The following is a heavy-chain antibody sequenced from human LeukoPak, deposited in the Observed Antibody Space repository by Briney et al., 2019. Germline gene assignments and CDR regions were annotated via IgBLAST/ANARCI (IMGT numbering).Heavy chain of an antibody. V-gene: IGHV4-39*01. Sequence: SETLSLTCTVSGGSISSSSYYWGWIRQPPGKGLEWIGSIYYSGSTYYTPSLKSRVTISVDTSRNQFSLKLSSVTAADTAVYYCARQSSDCSGGSCYLDAFDIWGQGTMVTVSS. D-gene: IGHD2-15*01. CDR2: IYYSGST. CDR1: GGSISSSSYY. J-gene: IGHJ3*02. CDR3: ARQSSDCSGGSCYLDAFDI.